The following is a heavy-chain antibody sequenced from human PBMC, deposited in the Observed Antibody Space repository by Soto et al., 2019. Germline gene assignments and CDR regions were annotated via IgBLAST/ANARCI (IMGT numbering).Heavy chain of an antibody. D-gene: IGHD3-22*01. Sequence: QVQLVEFGGDLVKPGGSLRLSCAASGFPFSDYYMSWIRQAPGKGLEWVSSIGSSSSYINYADCVKGRFAISRENAKNSLYLQMNSLRAEDTAVYYCARRRPIGYYNYWGQGTLVTVSA. CDR2: IGSSSSYI. J-gene: IGHJ4*02. CDR3: ARRRPIGYYNY. CDR1: GFPFSDYY. V-gene: IGHV3-11*05.